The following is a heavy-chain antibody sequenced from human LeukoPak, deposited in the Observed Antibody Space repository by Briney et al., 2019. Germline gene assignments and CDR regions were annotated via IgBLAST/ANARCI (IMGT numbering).Heavy chain of an antibody. CDR1: GGSVSSGSYY. D-gene: IGHD6-19*01. CDR3: ARAGGSGWYETDY. Sequence: SETLSLTCTVSGGSVSSGSYYWSWIRQPPGKGLERIGYIYYSGSTNYNPSLKSRVTISVDTSKNQFSLKLSSVTAADTAVYYCARAGGSGWYETDYWGQGTLVTVSS. CDR2: IYYSGST. V-gene: IGHV4-61*01. J-gene: IGHJ4*02.